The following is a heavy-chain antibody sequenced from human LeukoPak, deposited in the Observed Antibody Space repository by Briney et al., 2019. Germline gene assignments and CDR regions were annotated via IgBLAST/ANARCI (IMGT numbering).Heavy chain of an antibody. CDR3: AREYALWYYYMDV. V-gene: IGHV3-48*01. CDR1: GFTFSSYS. J-gene: IGHJ6*03. CDR2: ISSSSSTI. Sequence: GGSLRLSCAASGFTFSSYSMNWVRQAPGKGLEWVSYISSSSSTIYYADSVKDRFTISRDNAMNSLYLQMNSLRAEDTAVYYCAREYALWYYYMDVWGKGTTVTVSS. D-gene: IGHD2-2*01.